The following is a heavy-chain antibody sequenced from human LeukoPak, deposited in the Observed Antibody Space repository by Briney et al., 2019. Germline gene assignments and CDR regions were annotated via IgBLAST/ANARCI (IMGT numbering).Heavy chain of an antibody. V-gene: IGHV4-39*02. CDR3: AREERDHDTFDI. D-gene: IGHD1-26*01. J-gene: IGHJ3*02. Sequence: WVRQPPGKGLEWIASVYYSGSTFYNPSLKSRVAMSVDTSKKQFSLQLSSVTAADRAVYYCAREERDHDTFDIWGQGAMVTISS. CDR2: VYYSGST.